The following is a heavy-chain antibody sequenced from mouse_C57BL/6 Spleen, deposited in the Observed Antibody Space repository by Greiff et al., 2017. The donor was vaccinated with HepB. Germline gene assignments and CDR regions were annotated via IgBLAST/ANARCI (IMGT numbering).Heavy chain of an antibody. V-gene: IGHV5-6*03. D-gene: IGHD1-1*01. CDR2: ISSGGSYT. J-gene: IGHJ4*01. CDR3: ASDITTVVATDFYYAMDY. Sequence: EVKLQESGEGLVKPGGSLKLSCAASGFTFSSYAMSWVRQTPDKRLEWVATISSGGSYTYYPDSVKGRFTISRDNAKNTLYLQMSRLKSEDTAMYYCASDITTVVATDFYYAMDYWGQGTSVTVSS. CDR1: GFTFSSYA.